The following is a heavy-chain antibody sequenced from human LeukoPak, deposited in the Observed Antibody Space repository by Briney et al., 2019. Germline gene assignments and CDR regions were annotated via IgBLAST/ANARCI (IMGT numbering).Heavy chain of an antibody. CDR3: ARAPGGYSGYDPFDY. CDR2: INHSGST. J-gene: IGHJ4*02. D-gene: IGHD5-12*01. V-gene: IGHV4-34*01. CDR1: GGSFSGYY. Sequence: PSETLSLTCAVYGGSFSGYYWSWIRRPPGKGLEWIGEINHSGSTNYNPSLKSRVTISVDTSKNQFSLKLSSVTAADTAVYYCARAPGGYSGYDPFDYWGQGTLVTVSS.